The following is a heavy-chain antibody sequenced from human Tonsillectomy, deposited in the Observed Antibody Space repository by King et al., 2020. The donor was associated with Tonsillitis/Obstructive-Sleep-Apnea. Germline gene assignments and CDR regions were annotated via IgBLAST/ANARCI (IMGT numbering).Heavy chain of an antibody. J-gene: IGHJ4*02. D-gene: IGHD1-1*01. CDR2: INPSAGST. V-gene: IGHV1-46*01. CDR1: GYTFTSYY. CDR3: ARVETAQVERQFDY. Sequence: QLVQSGAEVKKPGASVKVSCKASGYTFTSYYMHWVRQAPGQGLECMGIINPSAGSTSYPQQFQGRVTMTRGTSTRTVYMELSSLRSEDTAVYYCARVETAQVERQFDYWGQGTLVTVSS.